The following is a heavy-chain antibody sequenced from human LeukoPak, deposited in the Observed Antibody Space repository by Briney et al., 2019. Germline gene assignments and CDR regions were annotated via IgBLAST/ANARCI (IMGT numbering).Heavy chain of an antibody. CDR2: INHSGST. D-gene: IGHD3-3*01. CDR3: ERCITIFGVVIISAFDI. V-gene: IGHV4-34*01. Sequence: KPSETLSLTCAVYGGSFSGYYWSWIRQPPGKGLEWIGEINHSGSTNYNPSLKSRVTISVDTSKNQFSLKLSSVTAADTAVYYCERCITIFGVVIISAFDIWGQGTMVTVSS. CDR1: GGSFSGYY. J-gene: IGHJ3*02.